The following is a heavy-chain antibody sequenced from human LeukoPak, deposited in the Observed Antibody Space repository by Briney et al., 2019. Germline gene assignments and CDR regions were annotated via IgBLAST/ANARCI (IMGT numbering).Heavy chain of an antibody. J-gene: IGHJ4*02. CDR3: ARDHATTGFYFDY. CDR1: GGSISSGSYY. D-gene: IGHD4-17*01. V-gene: IGHV4-61*02. CDR2: IYTSGSI. Sequence: SQTLSLTCTVSGGSISSGSYYWSWIRQPAGKGLEWIGRIYTSGSINYNPSLKSRVTISVDTSKNQFSLKLSSVTAADTAVYYCARDHATTGFYFDYWGQGTLVTVSS.